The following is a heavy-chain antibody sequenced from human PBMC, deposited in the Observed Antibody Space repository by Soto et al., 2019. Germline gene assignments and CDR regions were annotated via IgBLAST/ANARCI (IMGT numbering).Heavy chain of an antibody. CDR3: ASWHEREHAYDV. V-gene: IGHV3-53*01. CDR1: GLTVSGKKY. J-gene: IGHJ3*01. Sequence: GGSLRLSCAAFGLTVSGKKYVAWVRQAPGKGLEWVSALYDVDGSFYADSVKGRFTTSSDSSKTTVYLQMNGLRPDDTAVYYCASWHEREHAYDVWGQGTTVTVS. CDR2: LYDVDGS. D-gene: IGHD1-1*01.